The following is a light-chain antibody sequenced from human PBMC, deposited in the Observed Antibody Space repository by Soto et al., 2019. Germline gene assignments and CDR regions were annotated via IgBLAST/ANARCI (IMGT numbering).Light chain of an antibody. J-gene: IGKJ4*01. CDR3: EYYGSSIT. Sequence: EIVVTQSPGTLSLSPGERATLSCRASQSISTDHLVWYQQKPGQPPRLLIYGTSSRATGGIADRFSGSGSGTYFTLTISRLEPEDFAVYYCEYYGSSITFAGGTKVDIK. CDR1: QSISTDH. V-gene: IGKV3-20*01. CDR2: GTS.